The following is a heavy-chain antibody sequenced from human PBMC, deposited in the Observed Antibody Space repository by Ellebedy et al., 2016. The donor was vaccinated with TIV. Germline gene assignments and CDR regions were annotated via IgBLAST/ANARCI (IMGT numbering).Heavy chain of an antibody. J-gene: IGHJ4*02. Sequence: MPSETLSLTCAVSGGSISSSSYYWGWLRQPPGKGLEWIGYIYNSGSTNYNPSLKSRVTISVDTSKNQFSLRLSSVTAADTALYYCARDRELGFWGQGILVTVSS. CDR1: GGSISSSSYY. CDR3: ARDRELGF. D-gene: IGHD1-26*01. CDR2: IYNSGST. V-gene: IGHV4-61*01.